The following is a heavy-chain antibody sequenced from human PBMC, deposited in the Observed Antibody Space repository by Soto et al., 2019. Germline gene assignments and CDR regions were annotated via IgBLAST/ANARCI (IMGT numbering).Heavy chain of an antibody. CDR3: VKGQSSSWFHYFYYGMDV. V-gene: IGHV3-64D*06. CDR1: GFTFSSYA. CDR2: ISSNGGST. Sequence: PGGSLRLSCSASGFTFSSYAMHWVRQAPGKGLEYVSAISSNGGSTYYADSVKGRFTISRDNSKNTLYLQMSSLRAEDTAVYYCVKGQSSSWFHYFYYGMDVWGQGTTVTVSS. J-gene: IGHJ6*02. D-gene: IGHD6-13*01.